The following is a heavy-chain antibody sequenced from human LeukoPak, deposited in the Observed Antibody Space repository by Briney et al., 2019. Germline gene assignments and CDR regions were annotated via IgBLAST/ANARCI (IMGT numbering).Heavy chain of an antibody. CDR3: ARTRYPNTFDI. Sequence: LSLTCAVYGGSFSGYYWSWIRQAPGKGLEWVSYISSGSGTIYYADSVKGRFTISRDNAKNSLYLQMNSLRAEDTAAYYCARTRYPNTFDIWGQGTMVIVSS. D-gene: IGHD1-26*01. CDR2: ISSGSGTI. V-gene: IGHV3-11*01. J-gene: IGHJ3*02. CDR1: GGSFSGYY.